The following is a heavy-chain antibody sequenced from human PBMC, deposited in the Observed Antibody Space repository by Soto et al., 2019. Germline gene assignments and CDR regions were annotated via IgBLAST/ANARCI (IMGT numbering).Heavy chain of an antibody. Sequence: QVQLVQSGAEVKKPGSSVKVSCKASGGTFSSYAISWVRQAPGQGLEWMGGIIPIFGTANYAQKFQGRVTITADESTSTPHVELRSLSRGDTAVYFCARVSSSSCYPRLVRWGPGTLVTLSS. CDR1: GGTFSSYA. CDR2: IIPIFGTA. CDR3: ARVSSSSCYPRLVR. J-gene: IGHJ4*02. D-gene: IGHD6-13*01. V-gene: IGHV1-69*12.